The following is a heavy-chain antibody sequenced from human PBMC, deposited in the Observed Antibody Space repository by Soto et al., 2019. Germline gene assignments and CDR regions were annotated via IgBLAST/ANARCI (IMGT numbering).Heavy chain of an antibody. V-gene: IGHV3-48*02. J-gene: IGHJ4*02. CDR1: GFTFSSYS. CDR3: ARDNDNYDSSGYPY. D-gene: IGHD3-22*01. Sequence: GGSLRLSCAASGFTFSSYSMNWVRQAPGKGLEWVSYISSSSSTIYYADSVQGRFTIPRDNAKNSLYLQMNSLRDEDTAVYYCARDNDNYDSSGYPYWGQGTLVTVSS. CDR2: ISSSSSTI.